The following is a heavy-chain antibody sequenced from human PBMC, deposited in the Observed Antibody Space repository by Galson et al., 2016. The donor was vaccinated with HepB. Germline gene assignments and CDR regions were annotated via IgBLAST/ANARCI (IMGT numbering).Heavy chain of an antibody. J-gene: IGHJ5*02. D-gene: IGHD3-3*01. CDR1: GYTFTGYY. Sequence: SVKVSCKASGYTFTGYYMHWVRQAPGQGLEWMGWINPNSGGTNYAQKFQGRVTMTRDTSISTAYRELSRLRSDDTAVYYCARVVRFWEAPPFDPWGQGTLVTVSS. V-gene: IGHV1-2*02. CDR2: INPNSGGT. CDR3: ARVVRFWEAPPFDP.